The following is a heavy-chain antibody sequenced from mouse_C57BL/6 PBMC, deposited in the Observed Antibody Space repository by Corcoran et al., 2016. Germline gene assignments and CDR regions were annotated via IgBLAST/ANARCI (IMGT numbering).Heavy chain of an antibody. CDR2: IYPGSGNT. J-gene: IGHJ3*01. Sequence: QVQLKQSGAELVRPGASVKLSRKASGYTFTDYYINWVKQRPGQGLEWIARIYPGSGNTYYNEKFKGKATLTAEKSSSTAYMQLSSLTSEDSAVYFCGWDWFAYWGQGTLVTVSA. CDR1: GYTFTDYY. CDR3: GWDWFAY. V-gene: IGHV1-76*01. D-gene: IGHD4-1*01.